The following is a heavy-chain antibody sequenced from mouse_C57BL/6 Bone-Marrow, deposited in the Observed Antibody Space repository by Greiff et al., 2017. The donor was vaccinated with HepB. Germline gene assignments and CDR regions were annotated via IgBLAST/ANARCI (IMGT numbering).Heavy chain of an antibody. J-gene: IGHJ3*01. D-gene: IGHD1-1*01. CDR2: IDPSDSYT. V-gene: IGHV1-50*01. CDR3: ARDYYYGSSWFAC. Sequence: QVQLQQPGAELVKPGASVKLSCKASGYTFTSYWMQWVKQRPGQGLEWIGEIDPSDSYTNYNQKFKGKATLTVDTSSSTAYMQLSSLTSEDSAVYYCARDYYYGSSWFACWGQGTLVTVSA. CDR1: GYTFTSYW.